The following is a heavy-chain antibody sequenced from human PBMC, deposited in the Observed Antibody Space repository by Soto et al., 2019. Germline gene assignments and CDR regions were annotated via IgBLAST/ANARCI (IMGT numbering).Heavy chain of an antibody. J-gene: IGHJ6*03. D-gene: IGHD3-3*01. CDR1: GYSFTSYW. CDR2: IYPGDSDT. Sequence: GESLKISCKGSGYSFTSYWIGWVRQMPGKGLEWMGIIYPGDSDTRYSPSFQGQVTISADKSISTAYLQWSSLKASDTAMYYCARQGVTIFGVVKPYYMDVWGKGTTVTVSS. V-gene: IGHV5-51*01. CDR3: ARQGVTIFGVVKPYYMDV.